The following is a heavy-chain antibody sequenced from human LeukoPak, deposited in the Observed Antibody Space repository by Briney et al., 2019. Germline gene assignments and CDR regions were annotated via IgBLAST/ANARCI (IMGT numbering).Heavy chain of an antibody. J-gene: IGHJ5*02. CDR1: GGSISSGGYY. Sequence: SETLSLTCTVSGGSISSGGYYWSWIRQHPGKGLEWIGYIYYSGSTYYNPSLKSRVTISVDTSMNQFSLKLSSVTAADTAVYYCARESLWGNWFDPWGQGTLVTVSS. V-gene: IGHV4-31*03. CDR3: ARESLWGNWFDP. CDR2: IYYSGST. D-gene: IGHD3-10*01.